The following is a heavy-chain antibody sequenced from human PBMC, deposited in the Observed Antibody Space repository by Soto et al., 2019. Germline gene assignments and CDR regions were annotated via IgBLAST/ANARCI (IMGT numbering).Heavy chain of an antibody. CDR1: GGTFSSYA. Sequence: ASVKVSCRASGGTFSSYAISWVRQAPGQGLEWMGGIIPIFGTANYAQKFQGRVTITADESTSTAYMELSSLRSEDTAVYYCARGGIVVVVARVYGMDVWGQGTTVTVS. CDR2: IIPIFGTA. D-gene: IGHD2-15*01. V-gene: IGHV1-69*13. CDR3: ARGGIVVVVARVYGMDV. J-gene: IGHJ6*02.